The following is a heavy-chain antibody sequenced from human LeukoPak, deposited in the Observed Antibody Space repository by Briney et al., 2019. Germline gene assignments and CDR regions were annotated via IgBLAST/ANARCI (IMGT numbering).Heavy chain of an antibody. D-gene: IGHD6-19*01. Sequence: QTGGSLRLSCAASRFTFSNYWMTWVRQAPGKGLEWVANIKQDGSEKNYVDSVKGRFTISRDNAKNSLYLQMNSLRAEDTAVYYCAKDLLEQWLVPNWFDPWGQGTLVTVSS. CDR1: RFTFSNYW. J-gene: IGHJ5*02. CDR2: IKQDGSEK. CDR3: AKDLLEQWLVPNWFDP. V-gene: IGHV3-7*03.